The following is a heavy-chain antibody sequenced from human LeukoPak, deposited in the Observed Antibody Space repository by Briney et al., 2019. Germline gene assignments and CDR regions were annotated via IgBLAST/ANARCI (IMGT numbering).Heavy chain of an antibody. D-gene: IGHD2-2*01. CDR2: INHSGST. V-gene: IGHV4-34*01. CDR1: GGSFSGYY. J-gene: IGHJ4*02. Sequence: SETLSLTCAVYGGSFSGYYWSWIRQPPGKGLEWIGEINHSGSTNYNPSLKSRVTISVDTSKNQFSLKLSSVTAADTAVYYCARWVRGYCSSTSCYSFDYWGQGTLVTVSS. CDR3: ARWVRGYCSSTSCYSFDY.